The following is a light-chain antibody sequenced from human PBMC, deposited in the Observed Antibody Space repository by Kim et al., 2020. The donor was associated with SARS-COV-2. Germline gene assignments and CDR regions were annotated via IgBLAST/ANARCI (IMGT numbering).Light chain of an antibody. Sequence: ELVLTQSPGTLSLSPGESATLSCRASQPVTRNYLAWYQQKPGQAPRLLIYGASIRATGIPDRFSGSGSETDFTLTIRGLEPEDFAVYHCQQYGSSTTFGGGTKVEIK. V-gene: IGKV3-20*01. CDR3: QQYGSSTT. J-gene: IGKJ4*01. CDR1: QPVTRNY. CDR2: GAS.